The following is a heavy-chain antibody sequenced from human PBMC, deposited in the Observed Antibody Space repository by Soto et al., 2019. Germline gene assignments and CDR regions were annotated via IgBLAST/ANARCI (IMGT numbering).Heavy chain of an antibody. CDR2: ADSDGSI. D-gene: IGHD2-2*01. J-gene: IGHJ3*02. CDR1: GFTVSSNY. Sequence: AGGSLRLSCAASGFTVSSNYMSWVRQAPGKGLEWVSIADSDGSIYYADSVKGRFTISRDNSKNTLYLQMSSLRAEDTAVYFCARYCISTCSHPDAFDIWGQGTMVTVSS. CDR3: ARYCISTCSHPDAFDI. V-gene: IGHV3-66*01.